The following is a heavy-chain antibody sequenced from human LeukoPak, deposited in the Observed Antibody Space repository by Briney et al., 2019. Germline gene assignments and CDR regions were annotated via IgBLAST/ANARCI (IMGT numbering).Heavy chain of an antibody. Sequence: PGGSLRLSCAASGFSFSTYGMHWVRQAPGKGLEWVAFQYDGRNIYYPDSVKGRFTISRDNSKNTVYLQMNSLRAEDTAVYYCARGGSRKYWGQGTLVTVSS. D-gene: IGHD1-26*01. CDR3: ARGGSRKY. J-gene: IGHJ4*02. CDR1: GFSFSTYG. CDR2: QYDGRNI. V-gene: IGHV3-30*02.